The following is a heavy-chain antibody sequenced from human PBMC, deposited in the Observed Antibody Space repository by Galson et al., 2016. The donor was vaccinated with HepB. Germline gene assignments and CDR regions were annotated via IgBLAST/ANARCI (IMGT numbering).Heavy chain of an antibody. V-gene: IGHV3-66*04. Sequence: SLRLSCAASGFTVSYNYMSWVRQAPWKGLECVSVIYAGGNTYYADSVKGRFTISRDNSKNTVYLQMNSLRAEDTAVYYCTRHLVPVVIRTYGLDVWGQGTTVTVSS. CDR2: IYAGGNT. J-gene: IGHJ6*02. D-gene: IGHD2-2*02. CDR1: GFTVSYNY. CDR3: TRHLVPVVIRTYGLDV.